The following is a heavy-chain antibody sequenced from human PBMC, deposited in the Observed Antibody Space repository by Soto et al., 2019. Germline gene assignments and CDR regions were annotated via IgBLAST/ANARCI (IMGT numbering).Heavy chain of an antibody. CDR1: GGTFSSYA. CDR3: AREVRSYGFDI. V-gene: IGHV1-69*04. CDR2: IIPILGIA. J-gene: IGHJ3*02. D-gene: IGHD3-10*01. Sequence: QVQLVQSGAEVKKPGSSVKVSCKASGGTFSSYAISWVRQAPGQGLEWMGRIIPILGIANYAQKFQGRVTITADKSTGKANMELSGLRSEDTAVYSCAREVRSYGFDIWGQGTMVTVSS.